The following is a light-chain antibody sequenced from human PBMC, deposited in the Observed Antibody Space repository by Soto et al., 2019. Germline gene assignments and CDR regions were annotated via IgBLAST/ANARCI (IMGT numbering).Light chain of an antibody. J-gene: IGKJ4*01. CDR2: DAS. CDR1: QSVSSY. V-gene: IGKV3-11*01. CDR3: KERSNWPQLN. Sequence: EIVLTQSPATLSLSPGERSTLSCRASQSVSSYLAWYQQKPGQAPRLLIYDASNRATGIPARFSGSGSGTDFTLTISSLEPEDGAVYYCKERSNWPQLNFGGGNKG.